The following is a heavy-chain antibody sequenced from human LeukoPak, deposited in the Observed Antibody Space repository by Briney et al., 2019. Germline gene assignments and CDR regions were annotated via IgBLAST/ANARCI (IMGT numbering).Heavy chain of an antibody. J-gene: IGHJ4*02. CDR1: GFIFDDYT. Sequence: PGGSLRLSCATSGFIFDDYTMHWVRQAPGKGLEWVPLISWDGSTTYYADSVKGRFTISRDNTNNSLYLHLTSLRNDDTALYYCAKDERRIAATGSWGFDHWGQGTLVTVSS. CDR2: ISWDGSTT. V-gene: IGHV3-43*01. D-gene: IGHD6-13*01. CDR3: AKDERRIAATGSWGFDH.